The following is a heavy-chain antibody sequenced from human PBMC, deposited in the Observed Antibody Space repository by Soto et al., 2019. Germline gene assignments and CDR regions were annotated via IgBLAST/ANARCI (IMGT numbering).Heavy chain of an antibody. CDR1: GFTFNDYY. CDR3: ARVPVSMVRGDGMDV. J-gene: IGHJ6*02. Sequence: QVQLVESGGGLVKPGGSLRLSCAASGFTFNDYYMSWVRQAPGKGLEWVSYISSSGPYTKYGDSVKGRFTISRDNAKNSLYLQMSSQRVEDTAVYYFARVPVSMVRGDGMDVWGQGTTVTVSS. CDR2: ISSSGPYT. V-gene: IGHV3-11*06. D-gene: IGHD3-10*01.